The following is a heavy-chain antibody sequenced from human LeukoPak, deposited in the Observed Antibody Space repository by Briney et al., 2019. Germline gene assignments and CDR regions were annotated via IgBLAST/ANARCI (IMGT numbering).Heavy chain of an antibody. CDR2: ISYDGSNK. V-gene: IGHV3-30*19. Sequence: GGSLRLSCAASGFTFSSYGMHWVRQAPGKGLEWVAVISYDGSNKYYADSVKGRFTISRDNSKNTLYLQMSSLRAEDTAVYYCARVSAAYYGSGSYPNYWGQGTLVTVSS. J-gene: IGHJ4*02. CDR1: GFTFSSYG. D-gene: IGHD3-10*01. CDR3: ARVSAAYYGSGSYPNY.